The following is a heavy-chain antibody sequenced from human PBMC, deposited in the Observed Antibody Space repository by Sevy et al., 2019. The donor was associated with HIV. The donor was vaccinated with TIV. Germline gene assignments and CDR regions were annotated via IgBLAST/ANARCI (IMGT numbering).Heavy chain of an antibody. CDR3: TTDGGGYNYGYSFDY. D-gene: IGHD5-18*01. J-gene: IGHJ4*02. CDR1: GFTFSNAW. V-gene: IGHV3-15*07. Sequence: GGSLRLSCAASGFTFSNAWMNWVRQAPGKGLEWVGRIKSKTDGGTTDYAAPVKGRFTISRDDSKNTLYLQMNSLKTEDNAVYYCTTDGGGYNYGYSFDYWGQGTLVTVSS. CDR2: IKSKTDGGTT.